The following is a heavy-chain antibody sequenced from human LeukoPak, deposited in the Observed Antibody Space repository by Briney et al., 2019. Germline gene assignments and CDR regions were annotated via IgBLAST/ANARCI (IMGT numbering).Heavy chain of an antibody. V-gene: IGHV3-7*01. J-gene: IGHJ6*02. CDR1: GFTFSSYW. CDR2: IKQDGSEK. D-gene: IGHD3-3*01. Sequence: GGSLRLSCAASGFTFSSYWMSWVRQAPGKGLEWVANIKQDGSEKYYVDSVKGRFTISRDNAKNSLYLQMNSLRAEDSAVYYCARHGAVSLRFVTYGMDVWGQGTTVTVSS. CDR3: ARHGAVSLRFVTYGMDV.